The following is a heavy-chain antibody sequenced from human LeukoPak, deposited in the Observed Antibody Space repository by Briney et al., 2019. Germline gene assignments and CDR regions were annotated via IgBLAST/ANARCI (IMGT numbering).Heavy chain of an antibody. J-gene: IGHJ3*02. CDR3: ARGVGHCSSTSCYGDAFDI. V-gene: IGHV1-2*02. CDR1: GYSFTGYY. Sequence: ASVKVSCKASGYSFTGYYMHWVRQAPGQGLEWMGWINPNSGGTNYAQKFQGRVTMTRDTSISTAYMELSRLRSDDTAVYYCARGVGHCSSTSCYGDAFDIWGQGTMVTVSS. D-gene: IGHD2-2*01. CDR2: INPNSGGT.